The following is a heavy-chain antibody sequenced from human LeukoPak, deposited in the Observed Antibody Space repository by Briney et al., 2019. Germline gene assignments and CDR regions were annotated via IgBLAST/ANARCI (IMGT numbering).Heavy chain of an antibody. CDR3: ARDGNQLLWFGELSGWFDP. CDR1: GVSISRYY. V-gene: IGHV4-4*07. J-gene: IGHJ5*02. D-gene: IGHD3-10*01. CDR2: IYTSGSN. Sequence: AETLSLTCTVSGVSISRYYWSWIRQPAGKGLEWIGRIYTSGSNNYNPSLKSRVTMSVDTSKNQFSLKLSSVPAADTAVYYCARDGNQLLWFGELSGWFDPWGQGTLVTVSS.